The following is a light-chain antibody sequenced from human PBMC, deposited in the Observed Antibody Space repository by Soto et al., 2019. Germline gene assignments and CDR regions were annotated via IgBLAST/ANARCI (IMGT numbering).Light chain of an antibody. J-gene: IGKJ1*01. CDR1: QIISSY. CDR2: AAS. CDR3: QQSYSTPWT. Sequence: DIQMTQSPSSLSASVGERVTITCRASQIISSYLNWYQQKPGKAPKLLIYAASSLQSGVPSRFSGSGSGTDFTLTISSLQPEDFATYYCQQSYSTPWTFGQGTKVDIK. V-gene: IGKV1-39*01.